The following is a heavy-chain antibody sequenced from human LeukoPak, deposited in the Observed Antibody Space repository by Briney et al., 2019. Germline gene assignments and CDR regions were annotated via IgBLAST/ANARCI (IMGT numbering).Heavy chain of an antibody. CDR1: GGSFSGYY. CDR2: INHSGST. V-gene: IGHV4-34*01. Sequence: SETLSLTCAVYGGSFSGYYWSWIRQPPGKGLEWIGEINHSGSTNYNPSLKSRVTISVDTSKNQFSLKLSSVTAADTAVYYCARGEGTMMVPRYYYYYMDVWGKGTTVTVSS. CDR3: ARGEGTMMVPRYYYYYMDV. J-gene: IGHJ6*03. D-gene: IGHD3-22*01.